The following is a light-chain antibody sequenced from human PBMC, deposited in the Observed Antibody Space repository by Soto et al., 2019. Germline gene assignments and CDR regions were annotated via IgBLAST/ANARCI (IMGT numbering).Light chain of an antibody. CDR2: GNN. CDR3: QSYDSSLSGSEV. Sequence: QSVLTQPPSVSGAPGQRVTISCTGSSSNIGAGYDVHWYQQLPGTAPKLLIYGNNNRPSGVPDRFSGSKSGTSASLAITGLQAEYEADYYCQSYDSSLSGSEVFGGGTKVTVL. J-gene: IGLJ2*01. V-gene: IGLV1-40*01. CDR1: SSNIGAGYD.